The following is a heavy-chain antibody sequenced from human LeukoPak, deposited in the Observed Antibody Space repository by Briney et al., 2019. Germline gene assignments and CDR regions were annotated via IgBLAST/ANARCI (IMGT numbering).Heavy chain of an antibody. CDR2: IQHSGGT. Sequence: KSSQTLSLTCTVSGVSISSGGYYWSWIRQPPGKGLEWIEHIQHSGGTYYSPSLRSRVTMSLDRSKNQFSLNLSSATAADTAVYYCASPMTLVLRGLAGIDAFNIWGQGTMVTVSS. J-gene: IGHJ3*02. CDR1: GVSISSGGYY. CDR3: ASPMTLVLRGLAGIDAFNI. V-gene: IGHV4-30-2*01. D-gene: IGHD3-22*01.